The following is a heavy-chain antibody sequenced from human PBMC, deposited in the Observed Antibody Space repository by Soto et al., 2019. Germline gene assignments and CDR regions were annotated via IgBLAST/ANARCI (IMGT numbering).Heavy chain of an antibody. V-gene: IGHV1-46*01. Sequence: ASVKVSCKASGYTFTSYYSHWVRQAPGQGLEWMGIINPSGGSTSYAQKFQGRVTMTRDTSTSTVYMELSSLRSEDTAVYYCARDLSTSPNYYYYYGMDVWGQGTTVTVSS. CDR3: ARDLSTSPNYYYYYGMDV. J-gene: IGHJ6*02. CDR2: INPSGGST. CDR1: GYTFTSYY. D-gene: IGHD6-6*01.